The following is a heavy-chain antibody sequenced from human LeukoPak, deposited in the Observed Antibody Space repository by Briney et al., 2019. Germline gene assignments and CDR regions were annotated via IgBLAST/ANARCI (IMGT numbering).Heavy chain of an antibody. CDR2: ISGDGGST. J-gene: IGHJ5*01. CDR3: ARESDSSGWYDS. CDR1: GYSFDDYA. V-gene: IGHV3-43*02. Sequence: GGSLRLSCAAPGYSFDDYAIHWVRQAPGKGLEWVSLISGDGGSTFYADSVNGRFTISRDNSKNSLYLQMSSLRSEDTALYYCARESDSSGWYDSWGQGTLVTVSS. D-gene: IGHD3-22*01.